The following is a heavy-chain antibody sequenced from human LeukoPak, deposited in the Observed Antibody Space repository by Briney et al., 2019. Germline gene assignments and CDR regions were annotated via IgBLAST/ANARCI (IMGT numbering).Heavy chain of an antibody. D-gene: IGHD2-2*01. CDR3: ARVGCSSTSCYDY. Sequence: SVKVSYKASGGTFSSYAISWVRQAPGQGLEWMGRIIPILGIANYAQKFQGRVTITADKSTSTAYMELSSLRSEDTAVYYCARVGCSSTSCYDYWGQGTLVTVSS. CDR2: IIPILGIA. CDR1: GGTFSSYA. J-gene: IGHJ4*02. V-gene: IGHV1-69*04.